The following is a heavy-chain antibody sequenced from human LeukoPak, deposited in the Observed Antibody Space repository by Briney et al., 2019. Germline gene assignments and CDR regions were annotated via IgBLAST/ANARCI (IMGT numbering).Heavy chain of an antibody. V-gene: IGHV4-39*01. CDR3: ARLEKAPKVPSLPYTTGPEGAY. J-gene: IGHJ4*02. CDR1: GGSISNTNYY. Sequence: SETLSLTCTVSGGSISNTNYYWAWIRQPPGKGLEWIGSMYYSGITYNNPSLKSRVTMSVDTSMNQFSLRLTSVTAADTAVYYCARLEKAPKVPSLPYTTGPEGAYWGQGTLVTVSS. CDR2: MYYSGIT. D-gene: IGHD6-19*01.